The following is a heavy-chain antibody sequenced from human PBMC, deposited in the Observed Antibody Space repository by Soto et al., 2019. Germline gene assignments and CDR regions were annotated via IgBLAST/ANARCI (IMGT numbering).Heavy chain of an antibody. CDR1: GFTFSSPW. CDR3: ARXXXEWXKPTVI. J-gene: IGHJ3*02. CDR2: INGDGSSK. D-gene: IGHD2-8*01. Sequence: EVQLVESGGGLVQPGGSLRLSCSASGFTFSSPWMHWVRQAPGEGLVWVSRINGDGSSKTYADSVKGRFTISRDNAKSTLYLQMNSLRVEDTAVYYCARXXXEWXKPTVIWGQGTLVTVSS. V-gene: IGHV3-74*01.